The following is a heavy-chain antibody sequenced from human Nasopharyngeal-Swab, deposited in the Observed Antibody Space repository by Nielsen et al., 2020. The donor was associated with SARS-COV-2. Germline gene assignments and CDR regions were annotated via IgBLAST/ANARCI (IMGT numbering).Heavy chain of an antibody. CDR1: GFTFSSYG. CDR3: ARDASYYDILTGYYKSYYYYGMDV. V-gene: IGHV3-33*01. CDR2: IWYDGSNK. Sequence: GESLKISCAASGFTFSSYGMHWVRQAPGKGLEWVAVIWYDGSNKYYADSVKGRFTISRDNSKNTLYLQMNSLRAEDTAVYYCARDASYYDILTGYYKSYYYYGMDVWGQGTTVTVSS. J-gene: IGHJ6*02. D-gene: IGHD3-9*01.